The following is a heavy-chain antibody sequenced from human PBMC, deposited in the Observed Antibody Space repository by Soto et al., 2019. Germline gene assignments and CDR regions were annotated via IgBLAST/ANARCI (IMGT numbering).Heavy chain of an antibody. CDR3: ARSGYSYGPNPLLY. Sequence: QVQLVQSGAEVKKPGSSVKVSCRASGGTFNSHTISWVRQAPGQGLEWMGGIMPMFGVTNYARKFQGRLTMTADESTTTAYMELISLTSEDTAVYYCARSGYSYGPNPLLYWGQGTLVTVSS. D-gene: IGHD5-18*01. CDR2: IMPMFGVT. V-gene: IGHV1-69*12. J-gene: IGHJ4*02. CDR1: GGTFNSHT.